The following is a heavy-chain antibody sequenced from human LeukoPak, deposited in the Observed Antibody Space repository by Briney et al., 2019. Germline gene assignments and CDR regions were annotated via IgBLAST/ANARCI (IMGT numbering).Heavy chain of an antibody. V-gene: IGHV3-7*01. CDR2: IKQDGSKI. CDR3: TKWRAAQSEFDY. D-gene: IGHD6-25*01. J-gene: IGHJ4*02. CDR1: GFTSRNYW. Sequence: PGGSLRLPCTGSGFTSRNYWMAWVRQAPGKGLEWVAHIKQDGSKIEYVDSVEGRFTISRDNAKNSVFLEMSSLRVEDTAVYYCTKWRAAQSEFDYWGQGTVVTVSS.